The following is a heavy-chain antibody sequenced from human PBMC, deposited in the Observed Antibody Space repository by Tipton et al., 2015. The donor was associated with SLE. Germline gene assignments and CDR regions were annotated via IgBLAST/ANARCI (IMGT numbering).Heavy chain of an antibody. V-gene: IGHV4-38-2*01. Sequence: TLSLTCAVSGYSISSGYYWGWIRQPPGKGLEWIGSIYHSGSTYYNPSLKSRVTISVDTSKNQFSLKLSPVTAADTAVYYCARVRAMVVTWFDYWGQGTLVTVSS. CDR2: IYHSGST. J-gene: IGHJ4*02. CDR1: GYSISSGYY. CDR3: ARVRAMVVTWFDY. D-gene: IGHD4-23*01.